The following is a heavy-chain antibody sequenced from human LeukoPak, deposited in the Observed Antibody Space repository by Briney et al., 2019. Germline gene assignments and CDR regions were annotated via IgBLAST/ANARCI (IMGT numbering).Heavy chain of an antibody. CDR1: GFTFSSDA. CDR3: AKRYGGGWPPFDY. J-gene: IGHJ4*02. V-gene: IGHV3-23*01. Sequence: GGSLRLSCAASGFTFSSDAMNWVRQAPGKGLEWVSGISGSGGSTYYADSVKGRFTISRDNSKNTLYLQMNSLRAEDTAVYYCAKRYGGGWPPFDYWGQGTLVTVSS. D-gene: IGHD6-19*01. CDR2: ISGSGGST.